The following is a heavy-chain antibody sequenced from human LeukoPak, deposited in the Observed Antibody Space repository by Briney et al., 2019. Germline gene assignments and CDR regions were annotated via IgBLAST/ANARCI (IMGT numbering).Heavy chain of an antibody. CDR3: ASRAGYTGSWSAFDY. Sequence: GGSLRLSCTASTFTLNNYWMSWARQAPGKGLEWVANIKQDGSEKYYVDSVKGRFTISRDNAKNSLYLQMNSLRAEDTAVYYCASRAGYTGSWSAFDYWGQGTLVTVSS. V-gene: IGHV3-7*05. J-gene: IGHJ4*02. CDR1: TFTLNNYW. D-gene: IGHD6-13*01. CDR2: IKQDGSEK.